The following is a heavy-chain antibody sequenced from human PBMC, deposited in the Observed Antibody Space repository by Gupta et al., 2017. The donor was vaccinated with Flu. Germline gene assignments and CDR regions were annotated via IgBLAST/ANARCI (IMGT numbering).Heavy chain of an antibody. Sequence: QVQLVESGGGVVQPGRSLRLTCAASGFTFSTYGMHWVRQAPGKGPEWVALISNDGNQMFYADSVRGRFTISRDNSNNTLFLQMNSLRPEDTAVYYCAKSGWMQLWSFYFEYWGQGILVTVSS. J-gene: IGHJ4*02. CDR1: GFTFSTYG. V-gene: IGHV3-30*18. D-gene: IGHD5-18*01. CDR2: ISNDGNQM. CDR3: AKSGWMQLWSFYFEY.